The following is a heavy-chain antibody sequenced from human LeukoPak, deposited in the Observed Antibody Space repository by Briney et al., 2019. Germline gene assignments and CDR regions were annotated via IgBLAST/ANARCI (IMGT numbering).Heavy chain of an antibody. CDR1: GDSISYYY. CDR2: IHSIGST. V-gene: IGHV4-59*01. J-gene: IGHJ4*02. Sequence: SETLSLTCTVSGDSISYYYWSWIRQPPGKGLEWIGYIHSIGSTNYSPSLKGRVTISVDTSKNQFSLKLTSVTAADTAIYYCARVGDAWEGYYFDYWGQGSLVTVSS. D-gene: IGHD1-26*01. CDR3: ARVGDAWEGYYFDY.